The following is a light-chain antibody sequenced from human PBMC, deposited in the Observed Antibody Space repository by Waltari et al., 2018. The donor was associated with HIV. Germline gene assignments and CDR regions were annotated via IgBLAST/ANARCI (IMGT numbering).Light chain of an antibody. V-gene: IGKV3-20*01. J-gene: IGKJ3*01. CDR3: QQYGSSPYT. Sequence: IVLTQSPGTLSLSPGERATLSCRASQSVYNSYLAWYQQKPGQAPRLLIYDASIRATCIPDRFSGSASGTDFTLTISRLEPEDVAVYYCQQYGSSPYTFGPGTTVDIK. CDR2: DAS. CDR1: QSVYNSY.